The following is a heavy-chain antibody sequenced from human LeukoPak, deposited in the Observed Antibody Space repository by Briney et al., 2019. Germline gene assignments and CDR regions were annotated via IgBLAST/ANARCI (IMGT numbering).Heavy chain of an antibody. D-gene: IGHD3-22*01. Sequence: SLRLSCAASGFTFDDYAMHWVRQAPGKGLEWVSGISWNSGSIGYADSVKGRFTISRDNAKNSLYLQMNSLRAEDTALYYCAKNYYDSSGYEYFQHWGQGTLVTVSS. V-gene: IGHV3-9*01. CDR3: AKNYYDSSGYEYFQH. J-gene: IGHJ1*01. CDR2: ISWNSGSI. CDR1: GFTFDDYA.